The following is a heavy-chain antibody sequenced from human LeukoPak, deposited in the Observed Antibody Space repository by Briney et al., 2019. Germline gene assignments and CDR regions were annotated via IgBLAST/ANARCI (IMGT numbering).Heavy chain of an antibody. D-gene: IGHD4-17*01. CDR2: IIPIFGTA. CDR3: ARVMTTVTTFYYYYGMDV. Sequence: SVKVSCKASVCTFSSYAISWVRQARGQGLEWMGGIIPIFGTANYAQKFQGRVTITADESTSTAYMELSSLRSEDTAVYYCARVMTTVTTFYYYYGMDVWGQGTTVTVSS. V-gene: IGHV1-69*13. CDR1: VCTFSSYA. J-gene: IGHJ6*02.